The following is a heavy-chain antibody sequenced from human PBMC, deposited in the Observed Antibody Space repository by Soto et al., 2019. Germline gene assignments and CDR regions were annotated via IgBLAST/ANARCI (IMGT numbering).Heavy chain of an antibody. D-gene: IGHD3-10*01. CDR1: GLTFSKNW. Sequence: EVQLVESGGGLVQPGGSLRLSCAASGLTFSKNWMSWARQAPGKGLEWVANIKDDGSDKYYVDSVKGRFTISRDNAKSLLYLQIKSLRVEDTAVYYGGRGGRGGYWGQGTLVTVSS. CDR3: GRGGRGGY. V-gene: IGHV3-7*04. CDR2: IKDDGSDK. J-gene: IGHJ4*02.